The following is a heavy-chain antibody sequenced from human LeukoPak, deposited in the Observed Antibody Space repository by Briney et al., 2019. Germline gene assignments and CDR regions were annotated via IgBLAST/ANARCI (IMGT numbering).Heavy chain of an antibody. CDR1: GGTFSSYA. Sequence: GASVKVSCKASGGTFSSYAISWVRQAPGQGLEWMGGIIPTFGTANYAQKFQGRVTITADESTSTAYMELSSLRSEDTAVYYCARGLPASGGDRASDYWGQGTLVTVSS. CDR3: ARGLPASGGDRASDY. J-gene: IGHJ4*02. V-gene: IGHV1-69*01. D-gene: IGHD3-16*01. CDR2: IIPTFGTA.